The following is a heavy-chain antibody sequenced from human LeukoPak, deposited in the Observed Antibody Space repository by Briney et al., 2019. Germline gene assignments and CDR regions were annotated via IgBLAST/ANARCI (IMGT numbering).Heavy chain of an antibody. D-gene: IGHD2-15*01. Sequence: GGTLRLSCAASGFTFSSYGMSWVRQAPGKGLEWVSAISGSGGSTYYADSVKGRFIISRDNSKNTLYLQMNSLRAEDTAVYYCAKFPCSGGSCYSNEYFQHWGQGTLVTVSS. V-gene: IGHV3-23*01. CDR2: ISGSGGST. CDR1: GFTFSSYG. J-gene: IGHJ1*01. CDR3: AKFPCSGGSCYSNEYFQH.